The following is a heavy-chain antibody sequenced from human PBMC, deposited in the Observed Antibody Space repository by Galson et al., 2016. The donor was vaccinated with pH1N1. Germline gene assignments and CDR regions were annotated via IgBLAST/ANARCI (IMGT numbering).Heavy chain of an antibody. CDR1: GGTFGSYG. Sequence: SVKVSCKASGGTFGSYGINWVRQAPGQGVEWMGGIIPIFNTAKYAQNFQGRVTITADESKTTAYMELSSLRSEDTAVYYCAREDYYDTDLSDWYFDLWGRGTLLTVSS. CDR2: IIPIFNTA. CDR3: AREDYYDTDLSDWYFDL. J-gene: IGHJ2*01. D-gene: IGHD3-22*01. V-gene: IGHV1-69*13.